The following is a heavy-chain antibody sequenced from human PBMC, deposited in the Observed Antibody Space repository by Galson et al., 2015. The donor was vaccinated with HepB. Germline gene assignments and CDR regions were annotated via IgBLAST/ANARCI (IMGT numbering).Heavy chain of an antibody. J-gene: IGHJ3*02. D-gene: IGHD3/OR15-3a*01. CDR2: IVVGSGNT. V-gene: IGHV1-58*01. CDR1: GFTFTSSA. Sequence: SVKVSCKASGFTFTSSAVHWVRQARGQRLEWIGWIVVGSGNTNYAQKFQERVTITRDMSTSTAYMELSSLRSEDTAVYCCAARDFGAFDIWGQGTMVTVSS. CDR3: AARDFGAFDI.